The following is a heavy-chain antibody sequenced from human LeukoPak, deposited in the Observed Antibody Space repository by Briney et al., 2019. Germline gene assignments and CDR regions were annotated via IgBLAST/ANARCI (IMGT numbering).Heavy chain of an antibody. J-gene: IGHJ4*02. Sequence: GGSLRLSCAASGFTFSSYTMSWVRQAPGKGLEWVSTITTSDGNTYYADSVKGRFTVSRDNSKNALFLQMNSLRAEDMAVYYCAKDGGLWVSAHWGDSWGRGTLVTVSS. CDR1: GFTFSSYT. V-gene: IGHV3-23*01. D-gene: IGHD7-27*01. CDR3: AKDGGLWVSAHWGDS. CDR2: ITTSDGNT.